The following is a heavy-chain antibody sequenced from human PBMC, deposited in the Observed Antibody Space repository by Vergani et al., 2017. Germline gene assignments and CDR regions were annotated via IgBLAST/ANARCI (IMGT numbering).Heavy chain of an antibody. D-gene: IGHD3-3*01. CDR1: GFTFSSYE. V-gene: IGHV3-48*03. CDR3: AKREWQNDY. J-gene: IGHJ4*02. CDR2: ISSSGSTI. Sequence: EVQLVESGGGLVQPGGSLRLSCAASGFTFSSYEMNWVRQAPGKGRGWVSDISSSGSTIYYADSVKGRFTISRDNAKNSLYLQMNSLRAEDTAVYYCAKREWQNDYWGQGTLVTVSS.